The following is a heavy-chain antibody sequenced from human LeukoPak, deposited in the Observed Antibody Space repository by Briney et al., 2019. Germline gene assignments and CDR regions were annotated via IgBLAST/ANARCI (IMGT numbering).Heavy chain of an antibody. CDR1: GMTVSVNY. CDR3: ARLVTGTAVINSGWFDP. D-gene: IGHD4-23*01. J-gene: IGHJ5*02. CDR2: IYSGGNT. Sequence: PGGSLRLSCAASGMTVSVNYMAWVRQAPGKGLEWASVIYSGGNTYHADSVKGRFSISRDNSKNTVYLQMNGLRVEDTAVYYCARLVTGTAVINSGWFDPWGPGTLVTVSS. V-gene: IGHV3-66*04.